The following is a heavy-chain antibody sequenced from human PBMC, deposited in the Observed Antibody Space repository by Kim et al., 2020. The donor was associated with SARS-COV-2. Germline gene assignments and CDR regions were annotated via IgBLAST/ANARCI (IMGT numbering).Heavy chain of an antibody. CDR3: ARDSVDSGSYLDY. D-gene: IGHD3-10*01. V-gene: IGHV3-30*01. Sequence: ADSVKGRFNISRDNSKYTVYLQMNSLRVEDTALYYCARDSVDSGSYLDYWGQGTPVTVSS. J-gene: IGHJ4*02.